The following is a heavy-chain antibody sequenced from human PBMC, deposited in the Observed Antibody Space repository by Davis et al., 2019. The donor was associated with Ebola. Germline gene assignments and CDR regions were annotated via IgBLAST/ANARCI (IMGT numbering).Heavy chain of an antibody. CDR3: AKVGRWLQLHFDY. V-gene: IGHV3-43*02. CDR1: GFTFSSYW. CDR2: ISGDGGST. Sequence: GESLKISCAASGFTFSSYWMHWVHQAPGKGLEWVSLISGDGGSTYYADSVKGRFTISRDNSKNSLYLQMNSLRTEDTALYYCAKVGRWLQLHFDYWGQGTLVTVSS. D-gene: IGHD5-24*01. J-gene: IGHJ4*02.